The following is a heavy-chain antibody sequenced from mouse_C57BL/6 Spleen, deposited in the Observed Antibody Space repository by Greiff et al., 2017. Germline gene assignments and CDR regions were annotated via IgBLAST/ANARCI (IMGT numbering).Heavy chain of an antibody. J-gene: IGHJ2*01. CDR1: GYAFSSSW. CDR3: ASEAGDFAY. D-gene: IGHD6-1*01. V-gene: IGHV1-82*01. CDR2: IYPGDGDT. Sequence: QVQLQQSGPELVKPGASVKISCKASGYAFSSSWMNWVKQRPGKGLEWIGRIYPGDGDTNYNGKFKGKATLTADKASSTAYMQLSSLTSEDSAVXFGASEAGDFAYWGQGTTLTVSS.